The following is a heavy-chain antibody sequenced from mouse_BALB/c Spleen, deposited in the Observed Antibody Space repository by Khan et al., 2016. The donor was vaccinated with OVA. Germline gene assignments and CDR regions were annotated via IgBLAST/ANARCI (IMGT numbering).Heavy chain of an antibody. Sequence: EVELVESGGGLVQPGGSRKLSCAASGFTFSSFGMHWVRQAPEQGLEWVAYISSGSSTIYYADTVKGRSTISRDNPKNTPFLQMTSLRSEDPAMRYCATYGWWDWGAGTTVTVSS. V-gene: IGHV5-17*02. D-gene: IGHD1-1*01. J-gene: IGHJ1*01. CDR1: GFTFSSFG. CDR2: ISSGSSTI. CDR3: ATYGWWD.